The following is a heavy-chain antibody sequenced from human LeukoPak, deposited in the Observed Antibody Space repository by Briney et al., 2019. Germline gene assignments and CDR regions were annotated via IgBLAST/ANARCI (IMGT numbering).Heavy chain of an antibody. D-gene: IGHD5-12*01. CDR1: GYSFTNYW. CDR2: IYPGDSGT. V-gene: IGHV5-51*01. CDR3: ARRGVYSGYDEAFGI. Sequence: GESLKISCKGSGYSFTNYWIGWVRQVPGKGLEWMGIIYPGDSGTRYSPSFQGQVTISADKSISTAYLQWSSLKASDTAIYYCARRGVYSGYDEAFGIWGQGTMVTVSS. J-gene: IGHJ3*02.